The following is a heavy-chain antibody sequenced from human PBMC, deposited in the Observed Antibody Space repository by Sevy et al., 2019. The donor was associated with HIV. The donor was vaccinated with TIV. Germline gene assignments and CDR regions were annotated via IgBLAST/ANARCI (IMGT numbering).Heavy chain of an antibody. J-gene: IGHJ5*02. Sequence: GESLKISCAASGFTFSSYAMHWVRQAPGKGLEWVAVISYDGSNKYYADSVKGRFTISRDNSKNTVYLQMNSLRAEDTAEYYCARDLAYGDYGARAFGWFDPWGQGTLVTVSS. V-gene: IGHV3-30-3*01. CDR2: ISYDGSNK. CDR1: GFTFSSYA. D-gene: IGHD4-17*01. CDR3: ARDLAYGDYGARAFGWFDP.